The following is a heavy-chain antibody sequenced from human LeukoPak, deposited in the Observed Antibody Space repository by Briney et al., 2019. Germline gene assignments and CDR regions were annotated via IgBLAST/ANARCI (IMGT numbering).Heavy chain of an antibody. J-gene: IGHJ4*02. V-gene: IGHV1-2*02. CDR2: INPNSGGT. Sequence: ASVKVSCKASGYTFTGYYMHWVRQAPGQGLEWMGWINPNSGGTNYAQKFQGRVTMTRDTSISTAYMELSRLRSDDTAVYYCARESYDSTPNSDYWGQGTLVTVSS. CDR3: ARESYDSTPNSDY. D-gene: IGHD3-22*01. CDR1: GYTFTGYY.